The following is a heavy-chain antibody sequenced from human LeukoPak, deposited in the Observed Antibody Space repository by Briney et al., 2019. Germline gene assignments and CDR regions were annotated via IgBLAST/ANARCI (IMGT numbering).Heavy chain of an antibody. CDR3: ARWYCSSNTCYHMDV. V-gene: IGHV4-59*01. J-gene: IGHJ6*03. CDR2: IYYSGST. CDR1: GGSISSYY. D-gene: IGHD2-2*01. Sequence: TSETLSLTCTVSGGSISSYYWSWIRQHPGKGLEWIGYIYYSGSTNYIPSLKSRVTMSVDMSKNQLSLKLSSVTAADTAVYYCARWYCSSNTCYHMDVWGKGTTVTLSS.